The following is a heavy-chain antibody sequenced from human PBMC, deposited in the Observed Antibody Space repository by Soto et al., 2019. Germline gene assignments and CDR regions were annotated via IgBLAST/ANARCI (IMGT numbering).Heavy chain of an antibody. J-gene: IGHJ6*02. CDR3: ARDTRGDFWSGYPV. CDR1: GGSISSYY. V-gene: IGHV4-59*01. Sequence: PSETLSVTCTVSGGSISSYYWSWIRQPPGKGLEWIGYIYYSGSTNYNPSLKSRVTISVDTSKNQLSLKLSSVTAADTAVYYCARDTRGDFWSGYPVWGQGTTVTVSS. D-gene: IGHD3-3*01. CDR2: IYYSGST.